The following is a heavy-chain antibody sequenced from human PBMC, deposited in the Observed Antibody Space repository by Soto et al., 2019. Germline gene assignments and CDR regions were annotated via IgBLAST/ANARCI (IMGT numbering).Heavy chain of an antibody. CDR2: IHASSISNI. Sequence: LRLSCVASGFTLSSYHMDWVRQAPGKGLEWISYIHASSISNIYYADSVKGRFTIPRDNAKNSLYLQMDSLRAEDTAVYYCARDGTTGTANYHYAMDVWGQGTTVTVSS. D-gene: IGHD4-17*01. CDR1: GFTLSSYH. J-gene: IGHJ6*02. V-gene: IGHV3-48*03. CDR3: ARDGTTGTANYHYAMDV.